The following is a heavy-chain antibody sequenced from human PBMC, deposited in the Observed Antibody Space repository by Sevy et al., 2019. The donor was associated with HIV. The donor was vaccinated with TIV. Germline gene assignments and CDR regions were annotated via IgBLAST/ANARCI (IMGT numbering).Heavy chain of an antibody. CDR3: VRAIAKDGSF. Sequence: GGSLRLSCVAPGFSLNNYWMNWVRQAPGKGLEWVANINQDGSVKYYVESVRGRFTISRDNARNLVFLQMGSLRVDDSALYYCVRAIAKDGSFWGQGTLVTVSS. V-gene: IGHV3-7*01. CDR1: GFSLNNYW. CDR2: INQDGSVK. J-gene: IGHJ4*02. D-gene: IGHD6-13*01.